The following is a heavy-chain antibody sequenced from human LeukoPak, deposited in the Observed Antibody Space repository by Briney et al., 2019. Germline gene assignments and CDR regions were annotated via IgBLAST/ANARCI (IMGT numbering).Heavy chain of an antibody. CDR2: IMPIFGTA. CDR3: ASGPLYGGYDD. Sequence: SVKVSCKASGGTFSSYAISWVRQAPGQGLEWMGRIMPIFGTANYAQKFQGRVTITTDESTSTAYMELSSLRSEDTAVYYCASGPLYGGYDDWGQGTLVTVSS. J-gene: IGHJ4*02. V-gene: IGHV1-69*05. D-gene: IGHD5-12*01. CDR1: GGTFSSYA.